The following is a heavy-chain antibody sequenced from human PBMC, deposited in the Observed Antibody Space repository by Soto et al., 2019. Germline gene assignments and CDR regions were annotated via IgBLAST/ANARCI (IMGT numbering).Heavy chain of an antibody. D-gene: IGHD3-10*01. CDR3: ARGRVAGRLWFGEEPSPAFYSDY. CDR1: GFNFSSYA. V-gene: IGHV3-30-3*01. CDR2: ISYDGSKK. Sequence: QVQLVESGGGVVQPGRSLRLSCAASGFNFSSYAMHWVRQAPGKGLEWVAVISYDGSKKYYAESVKGRFTISRDNSKNKLDLQMNTLRAEDTAVYYCARGRVAGRLWFGEEPSPAFYSDYWGQGTLVTVSS. J-gene: IGHJ4*02.